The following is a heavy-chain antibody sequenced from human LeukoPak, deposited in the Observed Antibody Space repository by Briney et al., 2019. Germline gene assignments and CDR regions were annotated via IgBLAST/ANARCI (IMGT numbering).Heavy chain of an antibody. D-gene: IGHD2-15*01. J-gene: IGHJ4*02. V-gene: IGHV3-30*02. CDR2: IRYDGSNK. CDR1: GFTFSSYG. CDR3: AKDLESLVVVVAGSFDY. Sequence: GGSLRLSCAASGFTFSSYGMHWVRQAPGKGLEWVAFIRYDGSNKYYADSVKGRFTISRDNSKNTLYLQMSSLRAEDTAVYYCAKDLESLVVVVAGSFDYWGQGTLVTVSS.